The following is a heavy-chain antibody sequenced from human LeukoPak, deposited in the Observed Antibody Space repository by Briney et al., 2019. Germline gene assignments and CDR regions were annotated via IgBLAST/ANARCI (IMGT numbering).Heavy chain of an antibody. D-gene: IGHD1-20*01. CDR1: GYTFTSYY. V-gene: IGHV1-46*01. CDR3: ARAHNWPPRWDI. CDR2: IDPSGGST. J-gene: IGHJ3*02. Sequence: ASVKVSCKASGYTFTSYYMHWVRQAPGQGLEWMGIIDPSGGSTSYAQKFQGRVTMTRDTSTSTVYMELSSLRSEDTAVYYCARAHNWPPRWDIWGQGTMVTVSS.